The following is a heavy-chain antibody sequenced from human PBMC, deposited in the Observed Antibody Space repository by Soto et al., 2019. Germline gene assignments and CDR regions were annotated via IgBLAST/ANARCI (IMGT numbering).Heavy chain of an antibody. CDR3: ARGDSDYDFWSGYPPDDYYYYYGMDV. V-gene: IGHV4-31*03. D-gene: IGHD3-3*01. CDR1: GGSISSGGYY. Sequence: SETLSLTCTVSGGSISSGGYYWSWIRQHPGKGLEWIGYIYHSGTTYYKSSLKSRLTISVDTSKNQFSLKLSSVTAADTAVYYCARGDSDYDFWSGYPPDDYYYYYGMDVWGQGTTVTVSS. CDR2: IYHSGTT. J-gene: IGHJ6*02.